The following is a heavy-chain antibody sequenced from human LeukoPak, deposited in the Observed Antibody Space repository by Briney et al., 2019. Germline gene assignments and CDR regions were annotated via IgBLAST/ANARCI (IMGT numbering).Heavy chain of an antibody. CDR1: GGSISSYY. Sequence: SETLSLTCTVSGGSISSYYWSWIRQPPGKGLEWIGYIYYSGSTNYNPSLKSRVTISVDTSKNQFSLKLSSVTAADTAVYYCARQGPRYDYVWGSYLSGYFDYWGQGTLVTVSS. V-gene: IGHV4-59*08. CDR3: ARQGPRYDYVWGSYLSGYFDY. D-gene: IGHD3-16*02. J-gene: IGHJ4*02. CDR2: IYYSGST.